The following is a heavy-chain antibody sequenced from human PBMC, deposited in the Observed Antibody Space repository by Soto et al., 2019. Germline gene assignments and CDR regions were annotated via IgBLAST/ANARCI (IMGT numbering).Heavy chain of an antibody. Sequence: PSETLSLTCAVYGGSFSGYYWSWIRQPPGKGLEWIGEINHSGSTNYNPSLKSRVTISVDTSKNQFSLKLSSVTAADTAVYYCARGPRHVVVPAADNRKFDPWGQGTLVTVSS. V-gene: IGHV4-34*01. CDR2: INHSGST. CDR1: GGSFSGYY. J-gene: IGHJ5*02. CDR3: ARGPRHVVVPAADNRKFDP. D-gene: IGHD2-2*01.